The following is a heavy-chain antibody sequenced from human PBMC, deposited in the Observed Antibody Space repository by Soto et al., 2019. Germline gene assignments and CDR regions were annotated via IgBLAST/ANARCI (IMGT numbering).Heavy chain of an antibody. D-gene: IGHD2-21*02. CDR3: ARVRIVVVTAMGHPVDAFDI. Sequence: WASVKVSCKASGYPFTSYYMHWVRQAPGQGREWMGIINPSGGSTRYAQKFQGRVTMTRDTSTSTVYMELSSLRSEDTAVYYCARVRIVVVTAMGHPVDAFDIWGQGTMVTVSS. CDR2: INPSGGST. J-gene: IGHJ3*02. V-gene: IGHV1-46*01. CDR1: GYPFTSYY.